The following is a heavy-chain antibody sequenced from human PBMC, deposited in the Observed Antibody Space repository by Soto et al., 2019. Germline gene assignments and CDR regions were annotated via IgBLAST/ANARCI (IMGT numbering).Heavy chain of an antibody. D-gene: IGHD2-15*01. CDR2: ISSSSSTI. V-gene: IGHV3-48*02. CDR1: GFTFSSYA. Sequence: GGSLRLSCTASGFTFSSYAMNWVRQAPGKGLEWVSYISSSSSTIYYADSVKGRFTISRDNAKNSLYLQMNSLRDEDTAVYYCARDLGVALATLTLDFWGQGTLVTVSS. J-gene: IGHJ4*02. CDR3: ARDLGVALATLTLDF.